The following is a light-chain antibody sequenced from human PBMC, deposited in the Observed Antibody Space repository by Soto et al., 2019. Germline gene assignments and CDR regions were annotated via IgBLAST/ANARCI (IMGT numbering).Light chain of an antibody. Sequence: QSALTQPPSASGTPGQSLTISCAGSSSNIGSHYVYWYQHLPGTAPKLLIVRDGQRPWGVPYRFFGTKCGTSASLAISGLPSEDDAHYYCAVYGASLTGWVFGGGTKLTVL. CDR3: AVYGASLTGWV. J-gene: IGLJ3*02. CDR2: RDG. V-gene: IGLV1-47*01. CDR1: SSNIGSHY.